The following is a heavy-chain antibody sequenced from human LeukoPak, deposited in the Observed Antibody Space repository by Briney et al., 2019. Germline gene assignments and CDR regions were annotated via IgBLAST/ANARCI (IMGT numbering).Heavy chain of an antibody. CDR3: ARDTSGYSSSWYALEPPMDY. CDR1: GYIFTRYG. V-gene: IGHV1-18*01. J-gene: IGHJ4*02. D-gene: IGHD6-13*01. CDR2: ISAYKDNT. Sequence: ASVTVSCKASGYIFTRYGISWVRQAPGQGLEWMGWISAYKDNTNYAQKFQDRVIMTADTSTSTAYMDLRSLRSDDTAVYYCARDTSGYSSSWYALEPPMDYWGQGTLVTVSS.